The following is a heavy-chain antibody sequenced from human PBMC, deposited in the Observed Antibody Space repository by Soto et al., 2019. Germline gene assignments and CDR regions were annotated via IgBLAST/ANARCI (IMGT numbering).Heavy chain of an antibody. CDR3: ARWDMGSNYYMDV. CDR2: INHSGST. J-gene: IGHJ6*03. V-gene: IGHV4-34*01. CDR1: GGSFSGYY. D-gene: IGHD1-26*01. Sequence: SETLSLTCAVYGGSFSGYYWSWIRQPPGKGLEWIGEINHSGSTNYNPSLKSRVTISVDTSKNQFSLKLSSVTAADTAVYYCARWDMGSNYYMDVWGKGTTVTVSS.